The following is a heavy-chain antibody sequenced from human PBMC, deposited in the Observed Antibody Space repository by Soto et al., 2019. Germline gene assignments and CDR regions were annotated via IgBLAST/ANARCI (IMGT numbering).Heavy chain of an antibody. V-gene: IGHV4-61*08. D-gene: IGHD2-8*02. CDR2: MHYSGNT. CDR3: ARGGGGVY. CDR1: GGSVSSGDYY. Sequence: QVQLQESGPGLVKPSETLSLTCTVSGGSVSSGDYYWSWIRQPPGKGLEWIGYMHYSGNTNYNPSXXRXVXISRDTSNNRVSLNLGSVTAADTAVYYCARGGGGVYWGQGTLVTVSS. J-gene: IGHJ4*02.